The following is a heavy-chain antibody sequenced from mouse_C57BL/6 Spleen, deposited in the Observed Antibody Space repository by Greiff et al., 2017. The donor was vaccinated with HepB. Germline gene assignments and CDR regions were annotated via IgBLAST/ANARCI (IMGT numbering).Heavy chain of an antibody. Sequence: LQQSGAELVRPGASVKMSCKASGYTFTSYNMHWVKQTTRQGLEWIGAIYPGNGDTSYNQKFKGKATLTVDQSSSTAYMQLSSLTSEDSAVYFCAREDGTYYSNHMFAYWGQGTLVTVSA. CDR2: IYPGNGDT. CDR1: GYTFTSYN. D-gene: IGHD2-5*01. J-gene: IGHJ3*01. V-gene: IGHV1-12*01. CDR3: AREDGTYYSNHMFAY.